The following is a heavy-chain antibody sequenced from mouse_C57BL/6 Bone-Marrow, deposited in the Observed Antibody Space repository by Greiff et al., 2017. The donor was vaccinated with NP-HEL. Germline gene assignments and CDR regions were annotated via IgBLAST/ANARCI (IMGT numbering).Heavy chain of an antibody. CDR1: GFTFSDYY. Sequence: EVQRVESEGGLVQPGSSMKLSCTASGFTFSDYYMAWVRQVPEKGLEWVANINYDGSSTYYLDSLKSRFIISRDNAKNILYLQMSSLKSEDTATYYCARDHYGSSYHWYFDVWGTGTTVTVSS. V-gene: IGHV5-16*01. CDR2: INYDGSST. D-gene: IGHD1-1*01. J-gene: IGHJ1*03. CDR3: ARDHYGSSYHWYFDV.